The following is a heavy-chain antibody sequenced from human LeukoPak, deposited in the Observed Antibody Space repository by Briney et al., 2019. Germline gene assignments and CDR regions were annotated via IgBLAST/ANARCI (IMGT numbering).Heavy chain of an antibody. CDR3: ARGGPIAVAGTFFDY. CDR2: ISSSSSYI. Sequence: GGSLRLSCAASGFTFSSYSMNWVRQAPGKGLEWVSSISSSSSYIYYADSVKGRFTISRDNAKNSLYLQMNSLRAEDTAVYYRARGGPIAVAGTFFDYWGQGTLVTVSS. D-gene: IGHD6-19*01. J-gene: IGHJ4*02. CDR1: GFTFSSYS. V-gene: IGHV3-21*01.